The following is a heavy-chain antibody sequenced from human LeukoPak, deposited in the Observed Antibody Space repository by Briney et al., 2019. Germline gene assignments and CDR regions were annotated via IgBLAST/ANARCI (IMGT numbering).Heavy chain of an antibody. CDR3: ARGDGYRYNY. J-gene: IGHJ4*02. CDR1: GASISSYY. CDR2: IYYTGST. Sequence: SETLSLTCTVSGASISSYYWTWIRQPPEKELEWIVYIYYTGSTWYNPSLKSRVTISLDTSKNQFSLKLSSVTAADSAAYYCARGDGYRYNYWGQGTLVTVSS. D-gene: IGHD5-24*01. V-gene: IGHV4-59*01.